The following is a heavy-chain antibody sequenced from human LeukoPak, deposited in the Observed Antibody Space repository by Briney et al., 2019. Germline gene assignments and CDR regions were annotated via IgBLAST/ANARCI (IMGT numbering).Heavy chain of an antibody. D-gene: IGHD2-21*01. Sequence: SETLSLTCTVSGGSISSSSYYWGWIRQPPGKGLEWIGSIYYSGSTYYNPSLKSRVTISVDTSKNQFSLKLSSVTAADTAVYYCARDAYCGGGGDAFDIWGQGTMVTVSS. CDR1: GGSISSSSYY. CDR2: IYYSGST. V-gene: IGHV4-39*07. CDR3: ARDAYCGGGGDAFDI. J-gene: IGHJ3*02.